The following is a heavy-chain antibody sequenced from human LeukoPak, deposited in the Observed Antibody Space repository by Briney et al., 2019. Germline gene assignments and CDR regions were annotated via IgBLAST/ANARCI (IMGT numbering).Heavy chain of an antibody. Sequence: SETLSLTCTVSGGSVSSYYWGWIRQPPGKGMGWIGSIYYSGSTYYNSSLKSRVTISVDTSKNQFSLKLSSVTAADTAVYYCARLPVKDCTSTSCYFDYWGQGTLVTFSS. CDR3: ARLPVKDCTSTSCYFDY. CDR1: GGSVSSYY. J-gene: IGHJ4*02. CDR2: IYYSGST. D-gene: IGHD2-2*01. V-gene: IGHV4-39*01.